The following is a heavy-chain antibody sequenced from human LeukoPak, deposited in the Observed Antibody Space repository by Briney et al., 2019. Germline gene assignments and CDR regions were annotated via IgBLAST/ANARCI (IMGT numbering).Heavy chain of an antibody. Sequence: GGSLRLSCAASGFSFSSYSMNWVRQAPGKGLEWVSSIGSTSYYIHYADSVKGRFTISRGNAKNSLYLQMNSLRAEDTAVYYCSSSSRGYWGQGTLVTVSS. V-gene: IGHV3-21*01. CDR3: SSSSRGY. CDR1: GFSFSSYS. D-gene: IGHD6-6*01. CDR2: IGSTSYYI. J-gene: IGHJ4*02.